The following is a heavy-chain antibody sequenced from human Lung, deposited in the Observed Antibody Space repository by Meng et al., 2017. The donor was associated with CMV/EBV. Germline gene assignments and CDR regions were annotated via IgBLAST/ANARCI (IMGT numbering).Heavy chain of an antibody. D-gene: IGHD1-26*01. Sequence: GGSXRLSCAASGFTFDDYTMHWVRQAPGKGLEWVSLISWDGGSTYYADSVKGRFTISRDNSKNSLYLQMNSLRTEDTALYYCAKDRYSGSYSSPGYFDYWXQGTLVTVSS. J-gene: IGHJ4*02. CDR1: GFTFDDYT. V-gene: IGHV3-43*01. CDR3: AKDRYSGSYSSPGYFDY. CDR2: ISWDGGST.